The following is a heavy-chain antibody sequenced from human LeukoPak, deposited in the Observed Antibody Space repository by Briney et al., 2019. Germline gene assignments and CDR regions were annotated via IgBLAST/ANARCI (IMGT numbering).Heavy chain of an antibody. CDR2: INHSGT. CDR1: GFTFSSYD. J-gene: IGHJ4*02. Sequence: PGGSLRLSCVPSGFTFSSYDMHWVRQPPGKGLEWIGEINHSGTNYNPSLKSRVTISVDTSKNQFSLKLSSVTAADTAVYYCARTPGGMTVGGTFVYWGQGTLVTVSA. D-gene: IGHD6-13*01. CDR3: ARTPGGMTVGGTFVY. V-gene: IGHV4-34*01.